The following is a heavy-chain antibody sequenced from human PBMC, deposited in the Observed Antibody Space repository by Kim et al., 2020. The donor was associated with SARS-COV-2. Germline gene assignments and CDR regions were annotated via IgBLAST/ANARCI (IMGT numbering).Heavy chain of an antibody. Sequence: GGSLRLSCAASGFTFSSYGMHWVRQAPGKGLEWVAVISYDGSNKYYADSVKGRFTISRDNSKNTLYLQMNSLRAEDTAVYYCAKSPSGDPFAGYYYYYMDVWGKGTTVTVSS. V-gene: IGHV3-30*18. CDR2: ISYDGSNK. CDR1: GFTFSSYG. CDR3: AKSPSGDPFAGYYYYYMDV. J-gene: IGHJ6*03. D-gene: IGHD4-17*01.